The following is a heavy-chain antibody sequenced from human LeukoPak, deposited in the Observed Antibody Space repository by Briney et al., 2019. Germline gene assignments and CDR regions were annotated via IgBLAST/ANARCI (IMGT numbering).Heavy chain of an antibody. CDR3: AKGLGIFGVVILAFDY. CDR2: ISWNSGSI. Sequence: PGRSLRLSCAASGFTFDDYAMHWVRQAPGKGLEWVSGISWNSGSIGYADSVKGRFTISRDNAKNSLYLQMNSLRAEDTALYYCAKGLGIFGVVILAFDYWGQGTLVTVSS. D-gene: IGHD3-3*01. CDR1: GFTFDDYA. V-gene: IGHV3-9*01. J-gene: IGHJ4*02.